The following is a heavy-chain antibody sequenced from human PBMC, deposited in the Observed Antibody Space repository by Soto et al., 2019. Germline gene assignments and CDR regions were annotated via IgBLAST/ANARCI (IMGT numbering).Heavy chain of an antibody. J-gene: IGHJ4*01. V-gene: IGHV4-39*01. Sequence: SETLSLTCTVSGGSISSSAYYWGRIRQPPGKGLEWIATISYSGSTYYNPSLKSRVTISGDTSRNQFSLNLRSVTAADTAVYYCARLGGYYQAFDRWGQGTLVTVSS. D-gene: IGHD3-22*01. CDR1: GGSISSSAYY. CDR2: ISYSGST. CDR3: ARLGGYYQAFDR.